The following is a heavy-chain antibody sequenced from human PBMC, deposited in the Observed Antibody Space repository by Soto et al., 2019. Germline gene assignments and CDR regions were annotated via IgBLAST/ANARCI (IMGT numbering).Heavy chain of an antibody. CDR1: GFTFSSYA. V-gene: IGHV3-23*01. CDR3: AKPSVPRQRKTVTFAF. CDR2: ISGSGGST. Sequence: EVQLLESGGGLVQPGGSLRLSCAASGFTFSSYAMSWVRQAPGKGLAWVSAISGSGGSTYYADSVKGRFTISRDNSRNTRYLQLNSLRADDTTVYYCAKPSVPRQRKTVTFAFWGHGTLFTFAS. D-gene: IGHD4-17*01. J-gene: IGHJ5*01.